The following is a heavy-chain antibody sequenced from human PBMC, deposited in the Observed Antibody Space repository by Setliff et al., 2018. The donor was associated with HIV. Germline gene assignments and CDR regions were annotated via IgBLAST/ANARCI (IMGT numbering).Heavy chain of an antibody. V-gene: IGHV4-59*01. D-gene: IGHD3-22*01. CDR3: ASRVYYYDSNNFLREEGFDP. Sequence: SETLSLTCNVSGGSISGYYWSWVRQPPGKGLEWIGYIYYSGSTNYNPSLRSRVTISVDTSKNQVSLRLTSVTSADTALYYCASRVYYYDSNNFLREEGFDPWGQGTLVTVSS. CDR2: IYYSGST. CDR1: GGSISGYY. J-gene: IGHJ5*02.